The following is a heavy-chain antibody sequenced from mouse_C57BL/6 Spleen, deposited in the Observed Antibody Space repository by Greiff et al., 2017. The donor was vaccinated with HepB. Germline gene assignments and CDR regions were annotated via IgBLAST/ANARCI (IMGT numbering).Heavy chain of an antibody. V-gene: IGHV1-5*01. D-gene: IGHD1-1*02. CDR2: IYPGNSDT. Sequence: EVQLQQSGTVLARPGASVKMSCKTSGYTFTSYWMHWVKQRPGQGLEWIGAIYPGNSDTSYNQKFKGNAKLTAVTSASTAYMELSSLTNEDSAVYYCTREDYPYRAYLGQGTLVTVSA. J-gene: IGHJ3*01. CDR1: GYTFTSYW. CDR3: TREDYPYRAY.